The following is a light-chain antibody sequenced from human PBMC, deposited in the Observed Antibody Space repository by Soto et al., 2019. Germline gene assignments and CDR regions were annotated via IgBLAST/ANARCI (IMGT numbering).Light chain of an antibody. V-gene: IGKV3-20*01. CDR2: AAS. J-gene: IGKJ1*01. CDR3: QQYYASSWT. Sequence: EIVLTQSPGTLSLSPGERATLSCRASQSISSTYLAWYRQKPGQAPSLLIYAASSRATGIPDRFGGSGSGTDFTLTISRLEPEDFAVYYCQQYYASSWTFGQGTRVEIK. CDR1: QSISSTY.